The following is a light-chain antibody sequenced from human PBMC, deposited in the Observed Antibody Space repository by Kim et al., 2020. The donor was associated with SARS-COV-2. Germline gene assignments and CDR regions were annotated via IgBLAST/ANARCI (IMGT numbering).Light chain of an antibody. CDR1: SSNIASNT. CDR3: AAWDDSLNGHVV. V-gene: IGLV1-44*01. CDR2: SNN. J-gene: IGLJ2*01. Sequence: LTQPPSASGTSGQTVTISCSGSSSNIASNTVNWYQQLPGTAPKLLIYSNNQRPSGVPDRFSGSKSGTSVSLAISGLQSDDEADYYCAAWDDSLNGHVVFGGGTKVTVL.